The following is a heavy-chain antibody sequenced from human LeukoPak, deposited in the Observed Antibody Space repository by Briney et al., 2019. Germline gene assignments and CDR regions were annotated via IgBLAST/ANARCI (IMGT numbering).Heavy chain of an antibody. CDR2: FDPEDGET. D-gene: IGHD3-3*01. V-gene: IGHV1-24*01. J-gene: IGHJ4*02. CDR3: AIVLRFFPAVDY. Sequence: ASVKVSCKVSGYTLTELSMHWVRQAPGKGLEWMGGFDPEDGETIYAQKFQGSVTMTEDTSTDTAYMELSSLRSEDTAVYYCAIVLRFFPAVDYWGQGTLVTVSS. CDR1: GYTLTELS.